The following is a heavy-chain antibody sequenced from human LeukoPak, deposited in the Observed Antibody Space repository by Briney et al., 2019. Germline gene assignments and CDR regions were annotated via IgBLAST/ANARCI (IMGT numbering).Heavy chain of an antibody. D-gene: IGHD6-6*01. V-gene: IGHV4-4*07. J-gene: IGHJ5*02. CDR1: GGSISGYH. Sequence: SETLSLTCTVSGGSISGYHWSWIRQAAGKGLEWIGRIYNSGRPDYNPSLKSRVIMSVDTSKNQLSLKLRSVTAADTAVYYCARAQYGTFSRFDPWGQGILVTVYS. CDR2: IYNSGRP. CDR3: ARAQYGTFSRFDP.